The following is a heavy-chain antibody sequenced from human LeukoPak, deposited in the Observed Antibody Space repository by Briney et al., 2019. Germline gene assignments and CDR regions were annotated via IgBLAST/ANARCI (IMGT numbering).Heavy chain of an antibody. CDR1: GGSISSSSYY. CDR2: IYYSGST. CDR3: ARTYNSRTRGFDP. Sequence: PSETLSLTCTVSGGSISSSSYYWGWIRQPPGKGLEWIGSIYYSGSTYYNPSLKSRVTISVDTSKNQFSLKLSSVTAADTAVYCCARTYNSRTRGFDPWGQGTLVTVSS. D-gene: IGHD6-13*01. V-gene: IGHV4-39*07. J-gene: IGHJ5*02.